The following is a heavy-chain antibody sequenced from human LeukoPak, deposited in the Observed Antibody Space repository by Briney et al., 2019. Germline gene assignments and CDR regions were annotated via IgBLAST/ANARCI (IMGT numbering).Heavy chain of an antibody. Sequence: GGSLRLSCAASGFTFRSYAMSWVRQAPGKGLEWVLAISGSGDITYYSDSVKGRFTISRDNSKNTLYLQMNSLRADDTAVYYCAKEVVVIPASGDAFDIWGQGTMVTVSS. J-gene: IGHJ3*02. CDR1: GFTFRSYA. D-gene: IGHD2-2*01. CDR3: AKEVVVIPASGDAFDI. CDR2: ISGSGDIT. V-gene: IGHV3-23*01.